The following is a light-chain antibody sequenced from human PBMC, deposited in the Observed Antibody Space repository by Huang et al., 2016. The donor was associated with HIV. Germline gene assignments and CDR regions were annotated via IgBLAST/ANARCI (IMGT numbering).Light chain of an antibody. CDR1: QEISNY. CDR3: QHYDNLRT. Sequence: DIQMTQSPSSLSASVGDRVTITCQASQEISNYLNWYQQKPGKAPKLLNYDAANLETGVSSRFRGSGSGTDCTFTISSLQPEDIGTYYCQHYDNLRTFGQGTKVEIK. CDR2: DAA. V-gene: IGKV1-33*01. J-gene: IGKJ1*01.